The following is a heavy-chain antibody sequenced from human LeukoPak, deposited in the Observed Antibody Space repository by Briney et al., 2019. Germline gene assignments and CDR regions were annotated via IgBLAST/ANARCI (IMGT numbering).Heavy chain of an antibody. CDR2: IYYSGST. D-gene: IGHD2-15*01. J-gene: IGHJ4*02. V-gene: IGHV4-39*01. CDR3: ARVILGYCSGGSCPTMHFDY. CDR1: GGSISSSGYY. Sequence: PSESLSLTCTVSGGSISSSGYYWGWIRQPPGKGLEWIGSIYYSGSTYYNPSLKSRVTISVDTSKNQCSLKLSSVTAADTAVYYCARVILGYCSGGSCPTMHFDYWGQGTLVTVSS.